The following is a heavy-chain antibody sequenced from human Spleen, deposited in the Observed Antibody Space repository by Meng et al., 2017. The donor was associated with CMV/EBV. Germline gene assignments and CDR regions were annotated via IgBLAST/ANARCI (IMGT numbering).Heavy chain of an antibody. J-gene: IGHJ5*02. CDR3: AREVAHCSSTSCINWFDP. Sequence: GESLKISCAASGFSFSDYYMDWVRQAPGKGLEWVGRIRNKANSYTTEYAASVKGRFIISRDDSENSLNLQMNSLRAEDTAVYYCAREVAHCSSTSCINWFDPWGQGTLVTVSS. D-gene: IGHD2-2*01. V-gene: IGHV3-72*01. CDR1: GFSFSDYY. CDR2: IRNKANSYTT.